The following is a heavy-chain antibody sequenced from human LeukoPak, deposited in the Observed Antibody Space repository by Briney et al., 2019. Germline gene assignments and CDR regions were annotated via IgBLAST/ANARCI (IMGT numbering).Heavy chain of an antibody. CDR1: GGSIGLYH. Sequence: SETLSLTCTVSGGSIGLYHWSWIRQPPGKGLEWIGYIYYNGSTKYNPSLKSRVTISIDTPKKQFSLRLTFVTAADTAVYYCARGYYYDSSGYFLDFWGQGTLVTVSS. CDR3: ARGYYYDSSGYFLDF. D-gene: IGHD3-22*01. J-gene: IGHJ4*02. V-gene: IGHV4-59*01. CDR2: IYYNGST.